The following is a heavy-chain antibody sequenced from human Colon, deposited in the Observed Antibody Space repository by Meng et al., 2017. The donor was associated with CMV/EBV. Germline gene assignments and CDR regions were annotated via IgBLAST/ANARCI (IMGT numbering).Heavy chain of an antibody. D-gene: IGHD3-16*01. CDR2: VYYSGNT. V-gene: IGHV4-59*01. CDR1: GGSFSTYY. J-gene: IGHJ4*02. CDR3: ERSGGVSPRRTYFDY. Sequence: SETLSLTCTVSGGSFSTYYWSWIRQPPGKGLEWIGYVYYSGNTKYNPSLKSRVIVSLDTSKNQFSLKLSSVTAADTAMYYCERSGGVSPRRTYFDYWGQGTLVTVSS.